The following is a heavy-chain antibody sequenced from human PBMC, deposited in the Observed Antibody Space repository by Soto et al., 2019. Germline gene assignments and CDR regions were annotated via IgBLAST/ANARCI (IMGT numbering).Heavy chain of an antibody. D-gene: IGHD2-2*01. V-gene: IGHV4-30-2*01. Sequence: TLSLTCTVSGGSVSSGSYYWSWIRQPPGKGLEWIGYIYHSGSTYYNPSLKSRVTISVDRSKNQFSLKLSSVTAADTAVYYCARVGYCSSTSCYGHWFDPWGQGTLVTVSS. J-gene: IGHJ5*02. CDR3: ARVGYCSSTSCYGHWFDP. CDR1: GGSVSSGSYY. CDR2: IYHSGST.